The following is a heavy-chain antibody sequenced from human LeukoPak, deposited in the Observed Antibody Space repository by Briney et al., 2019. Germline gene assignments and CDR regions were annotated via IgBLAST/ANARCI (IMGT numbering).Heavy chain of an antibody. CDR2: FSSSGDTI. D-gene: IGHD3-10*01. CDR1: GFTLSSYG. V-gene: IGHV3-48*03. Sequence: PGGSLRLSCVASGFTLSSYGMKWVRQAPGKGLEWVSYFSSSGDTIYYADSVKGRFTISRDSAKNSLNLQMNSLRVEDTALYYCARMSRGSYFDDYWGQGTLVSVSS. J-gene: IGHJ4*02. CDR3: ARMSRGSYFDDY.